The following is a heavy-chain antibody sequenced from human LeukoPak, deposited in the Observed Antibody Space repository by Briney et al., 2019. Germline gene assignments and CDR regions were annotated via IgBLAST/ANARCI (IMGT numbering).Heavy chain of an antibody. CDR3: ARMHYGISTYYYDSSGHKAPFDI. V-gene: IGHV4-61*02. CDR2: IQTSPSRSA. J-gene: IGHJ3*02. Sequence: PSETLSLTCTVSGASISSGLYHWNWIRQSAGKGLEWIGRIQTSPSRSANYNPSLKSRVTISVDTSKNQFSLKLTSVTAADTAVYYCARMHYGISTYYYDSSGHKAPFDIWGQGTMVTVSS. D-gene: IGHD3-22*01. CDR1: GASISSGLYH.